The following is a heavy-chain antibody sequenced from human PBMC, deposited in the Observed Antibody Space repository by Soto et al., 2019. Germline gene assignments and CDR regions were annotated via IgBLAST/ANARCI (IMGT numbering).Heavy chain of an antibody. J-gene: IGHJ6*02. CDR2: INPNSGGT. Sequence: ASVKVSCKASGYTFTGYYMHWVRQAPGQGREWMGWINPNSGGTNYAQKFQGWVTMTRDTSISTAYMELSRLRSDDTAVYYCARDRKPNLRYYYYCGMDVWGQGTTVTVSS. CDR1: GYTFTGYY. V-gene: IGHV1-2*04. CDR3: ARDRKPNLRYYYYCGMDV.